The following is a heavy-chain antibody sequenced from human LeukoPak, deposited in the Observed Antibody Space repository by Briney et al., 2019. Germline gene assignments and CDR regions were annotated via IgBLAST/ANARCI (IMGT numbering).Heavy chain of an antibody. CDR1: GGSVADYY. V-gene: IGHV4-59*02. CDR3: ASRKLGNDY. J-gene: IGHJ4*02. Sequence: SETLSLTCTVSGGSVADYYWSWIRQSPGKGLEWIGYIYYTGTSYNPSLKSRVTISADTSKNQFSLKLISVTAADTAVYYCASRKLGNDYWGQGTLVTVSS. D-gene: IGHD7-27*01. CDR2: IYYTGT.